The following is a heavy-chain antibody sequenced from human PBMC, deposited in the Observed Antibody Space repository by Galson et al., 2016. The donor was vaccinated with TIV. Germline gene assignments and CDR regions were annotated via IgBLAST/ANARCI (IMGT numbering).Heavy chain of an antibody. V-gene: IGHV1-24*01. CDR3: ATVAWFPGLSLDN. CDR1: GYSLTEVV. CDR2: FDPEVGRT. Sequence: SVKVSCKVSGYSLTEVVMHWVRQAPGKGLEWMGGFDPEVGRTIYAQKLQGRVTMTADTSTDTAYMELGSLRFEDTAVYHCATVAWFPGLSLDNWGQGTLVIVSS. D-gene: IGHD3-22*01. J-gene: IGHJ4*02.